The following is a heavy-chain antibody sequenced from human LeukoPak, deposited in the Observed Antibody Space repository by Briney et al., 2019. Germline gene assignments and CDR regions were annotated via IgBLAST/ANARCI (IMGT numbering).Heavy chain of an antibody. CDR3: ARIEAYCGSGGCYEAFDY. Sequence: GGFLRLSCATSGFTFTTYGMNWVRQAPGKGLEWVSYISDSGILYADSVKGRFTISRDNARNSLYLQMNSLRAEDTAVYYCARIEAYCGSGGCYEAFDYWGQGTLVTVSS. CDR2: ISDSGI. V-gene: IGHV3-48*01. J-gene: IGHJ4*02. D-gene: IGHD2-21*01. CDR1: GFTFTTYG.